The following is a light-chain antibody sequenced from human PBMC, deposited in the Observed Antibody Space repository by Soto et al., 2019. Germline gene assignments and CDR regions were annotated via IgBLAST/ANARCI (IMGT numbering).Light chain of an antibody. V-gene: IGKV1-5*02. CDR1: QSVSSW. CDR2: DAS. Sequence: DIQMTQSPSTLSASVGDRVTIICRASQSVSSWLAWYQQKPGKAPKLLIYDASNLESGVPSRFSGSGSGTEFTLTVSSLQPDDFATYYCQQYERYWTFGQGTKVDIK. CDR3: QQYERYWT. J-gene: IGKJ1*01.